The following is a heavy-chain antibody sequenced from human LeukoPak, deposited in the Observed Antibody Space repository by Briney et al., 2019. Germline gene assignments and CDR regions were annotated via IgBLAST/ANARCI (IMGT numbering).Heavy chain of an antibody. Sequence: SETLSLTCTVSGGSISSSSYYWGWIRQPPGKGLEWIGSIYYSGSTYYNPSLKSRVTTSVDTSKNQFSLKLSSVTAADTAVYYCARRHYYGSGSYVPKCYFDYWGQGTLVTVSS. CDR2: IYYSGST. CDR3: ARRHYYGSGSYVPKCYFDY. D-gene: IGHD3-10*01. J-gene: IGHJ4*02. CDR1: GGSISSSSYY. V-gene: IGHV4-39*01.